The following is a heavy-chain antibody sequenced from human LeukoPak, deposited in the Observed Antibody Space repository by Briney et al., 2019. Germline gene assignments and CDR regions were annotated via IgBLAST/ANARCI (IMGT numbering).Heavy chain of an antibody. J-gene: IGHJ6*02. CDR3: ARDPKFEYDFWSGYLHYYGMDV. V-gene: IGHV3-30-3*01. Sequence: QAGRSLRLSCAASGFTFSSYAMHWVRQAPGKGLEWVAVISYDGSNKYYADSVKGRFTISRDNSKNTLYLQMNSLRAEDTAVYYCARDPKFEYDFWSGYLHYYGMDVWGQGTTVTVSS. D-gene: IGHD3-3*01. CDR2: ISYDGSNK. CDR1: GFTFSSYA.